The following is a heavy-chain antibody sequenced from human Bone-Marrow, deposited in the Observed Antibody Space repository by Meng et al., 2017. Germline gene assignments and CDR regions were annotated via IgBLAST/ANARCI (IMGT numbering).Heavy chain of an antibody. CDR1: GFTVSSNY. CDR3: ATMANYDSSGYYYSHYGMDV. V-gene: IGHV3-53*01. Sequence: GGPLRLSCAASGFTVSSNYMSWVRQAPGKGLEWVSVIYSGGSTYYADSVKGRFTISRDNSKNTLYLQMNSLRAEDTAVYYCATMANYDSSGYYYSHYGMDVWGQGTTVTVSS. D-gene: IGHD3-22*01. CDR2: IYSGGST. J-gene: IGHJ6*02.